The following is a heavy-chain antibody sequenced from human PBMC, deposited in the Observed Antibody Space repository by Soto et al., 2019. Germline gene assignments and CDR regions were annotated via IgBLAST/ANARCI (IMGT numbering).Heavy chain of an antibody. Sequence: GSLRRCCAASGSTFRDYYMGWIRQAPGKGLEWVSYISSSATIIYYADSVKVRFTISRDNAKNSLSLPMNSLRAEDTAVYYCARGGSLSGGYDYWGQGTLVTVSS. V-gene: IGHV3-11*01. D-gene: IGHD2-15*01. CDR2: ISSSATII. CDR3: ARGGSLSGGYDY. CDR1: GSTFRDYY. J-gene: IGHJ4*02.